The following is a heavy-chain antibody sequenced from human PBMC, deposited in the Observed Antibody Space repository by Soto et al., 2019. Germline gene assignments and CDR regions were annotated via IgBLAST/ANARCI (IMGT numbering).Heavy chain of an antibody. Sequence: QVQPVQSGAEVKKPGASVKVSCKASGYTFTSYAMPWVRQAPGQRLEWMGWINAGNGNTKYSQKFQGRVTITRDTSASTAYMELSSLRSADTAVYYCARGDGYYYFDYWGQGTLVTVSS. V-gene: IGHV1-3*01. CDR2: INAGNGNT. CDR3: ARGDGYYYFDY. J-gene: IGHJ4*02. CDR1: GYTFTSYA. D-gene: IGHD3-22*01.